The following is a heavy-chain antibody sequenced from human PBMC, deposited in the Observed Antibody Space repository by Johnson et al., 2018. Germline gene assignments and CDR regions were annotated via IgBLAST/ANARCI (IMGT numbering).Heavy chain of an antibody. CDR1: GFTFSSSA. J-gene: IGHJ6*04. CDR3: AKGFEGPDV. V-gene: IGHV3-23*04. Sequence: VQLVESGGGVVQPGRSLRLSCAASGFTFSSSAMSWVRQAPGKGLECVSGITGSGGRTFYTDSVKGRFTISRDNSKNRLYLQMNSLRGEDTAVYFCAKGFEGPDVWGKGTTVTVSS. D-gene: IGHD3-10*01. CDR2: ITGSGGRT.